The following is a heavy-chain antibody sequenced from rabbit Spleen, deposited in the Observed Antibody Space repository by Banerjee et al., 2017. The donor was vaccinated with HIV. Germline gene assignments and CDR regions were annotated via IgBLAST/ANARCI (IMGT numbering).Heavy chain of an antibody. V-gene: IGHV1S45*01. J-gene: IGHJ6*01. CDR2: IDTGSSGFT. D-gene: IGHD1-1*01. Sequence: QERLVESGGGLVQPEGSLALTCTASGFSFSDNYYICWVRQAPGKGLEWIACIDTGSSGFTYFASWAKGRFTISKTSSTTVTLQMTSLTAADTATYFCARDTSSSFSSYGMDLWGPGTLVTVS. CDR3: ARDTSSSFSSYGMDL. CDR1: GFSFSDNYY.